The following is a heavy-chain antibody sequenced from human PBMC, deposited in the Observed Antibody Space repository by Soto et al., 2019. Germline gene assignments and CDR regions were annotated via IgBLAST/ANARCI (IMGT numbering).Heavy chain of an antibody. CDR3: AKDRNYYGSGSPYYFDY. D-gene: IGHD3-10*01. V-gene: IGHV3-23*01. Sequence: GGSLRLSCAASGFTFSSYGMHWVRQAPGKGLEWVSAISGSGGSTYYADSVKGRFTISRDNSKNTLYLQMNSLRAEDTAVYYCAKDRNYYGSGSPYYFDYWGQGTLVTVTS. CDR2: ISGSGGST. J-gene: IGHJ4*02. CDR1: GFTFSSYG.